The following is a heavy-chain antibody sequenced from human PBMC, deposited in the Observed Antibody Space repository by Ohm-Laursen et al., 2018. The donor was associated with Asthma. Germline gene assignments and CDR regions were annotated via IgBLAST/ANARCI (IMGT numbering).Heavy chain of an antibody. CDR2: ISSSGSSI. J-gene: IGHJ3*02. Sequence: SLRLSCAASGFSFSSYSMNWVRQAPGKGLEWVSFISSSGSSIYYADSVKGRFTISRDNAKNSLYLQMNSLRAEDTAVYYCARDSVTTANDAFDIWGQGTMVTVSS. D-gene: IGHD4-17*01. CDR1: GFSFSSYS. V-gene: IGHV3-21*01. CDR3: ARDSVTTANDAFDI.